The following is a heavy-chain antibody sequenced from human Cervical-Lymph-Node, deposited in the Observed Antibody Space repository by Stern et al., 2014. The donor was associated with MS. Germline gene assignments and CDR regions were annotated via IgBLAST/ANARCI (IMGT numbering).Heavy chain of an antibody. CDR2: ISPSGDST. V-gene: IGHV3-23*04. Sequence: VQLGQSGGGLVQPGGSLRLSCAASGFTFSSYAMSWVRQAPGKGLEWVSAISPSGDSTYYADSVKGRFTISRDNSKNTLYLQMNSLRADDTAVYYCAKRIEYSSSSAYFDYWGQGTLVTVSS. CDR3: AKRIEYSSSSAYFDY. J-gene: IGHJ4*02. D-gene: IGHD6-6*01. CDR1: GFTFSSYA.